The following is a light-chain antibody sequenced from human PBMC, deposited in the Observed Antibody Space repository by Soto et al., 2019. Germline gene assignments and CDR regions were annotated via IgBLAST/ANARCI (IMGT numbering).Light chain of an antibody. V-gene: IGKV3-11*01. CDR2: DAS. Sequence: EIVLTQSPATLSLSPGERATLSCRASQSVSSYLAWYQQKPGQAPRLLISDASNRATGIPARFSGSGSGTDFTLTISSREPEDVAVYYCQQRSNWLITFGQGTRLEIK. CDR1: QSVSSY. CDR3: QQRSNWLIT. J-gene: IGKJ5*01.